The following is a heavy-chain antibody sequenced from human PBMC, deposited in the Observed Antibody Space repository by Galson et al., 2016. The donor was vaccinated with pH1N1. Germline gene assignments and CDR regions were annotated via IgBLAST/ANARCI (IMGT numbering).Heavy chain of an antibody. CDR2: IHYSGST. J-gene: IGHJ4*02. D-gene: IGHD4-17*01. CDR1: RDSVSSEIW. Sequence: ETLSLTCIVSRDSVSSEIWWTWVRQPPGKALEWIGEIHYSGSTNFHPALGSRVAMSVDVSRNIFSLDLGSVTAADTAVYYCAKGRHYGDSQPFDYWGQGILVTVSS. V-gene: IGHV4-4*02. CDR3: AKGRHYGDSQPFDY.